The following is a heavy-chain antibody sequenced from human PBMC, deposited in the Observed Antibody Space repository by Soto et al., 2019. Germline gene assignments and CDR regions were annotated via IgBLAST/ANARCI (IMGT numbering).Heavy chain of an antibody. CDR2: ISGSGGST. Sequence: EVQLLESGGGLVQPGGSLRLSCAASGFTFSSYAMSWVRQAPGKGLEWVSAISGSGGSTYYADSVKGRFTISRDNSKNTLYLQMNSLRAEDTAVYYCAKGERRDGSIWGGWFDPWGQGTLVTVSS. V-gene: IGHV3-23*01. CDR1: GFTFSSYA. J-gene: IGHJ5*02. D-gene: IGHD1-1*01. CDR3: AKGERRDGSIWGGWFDP.